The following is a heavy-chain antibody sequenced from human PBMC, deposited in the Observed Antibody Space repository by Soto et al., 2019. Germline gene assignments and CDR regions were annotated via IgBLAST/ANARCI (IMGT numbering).Heavy chain of an antibody. CDR1: GCPISSGGYS. Sequence: PSETLSLTCAVSGCPISSGGYSWSWIRQPPGKGLEWIGYIYHSGSTYYNPSLKSRVTISVDRSKNQFSLKLSSVTAADTAVYYCARVPRPWGQGTLVTVSS. CDR3: ARVPRP. CDR2: IYHSGST. V-gene: IGHV4-30-2*01. J-gene: IGHJ5*02.